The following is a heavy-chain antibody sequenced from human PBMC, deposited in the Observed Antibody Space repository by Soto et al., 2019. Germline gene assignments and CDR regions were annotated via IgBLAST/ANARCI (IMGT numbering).Heavy chain of an antibody. V-gene: IGHV1-3*01. D-gene: IGHD3-22*01. CDR1: GYTFTNYA. J-gene: IGHJ4*02. CDR2: INAGNGNT. CDR3: ARGRTSEAYYFDTSGYFADY. Sequence: ASVKVSCKASGYTFTNYAMHWVRQAPGQRLEWMGWINAGNGNTKYSQRFQGRVTITRDTSASTAYMELSSLKSEDTAVYYCARGRTSEAYYFDTSGYFADYWGQGTLVTVSS.